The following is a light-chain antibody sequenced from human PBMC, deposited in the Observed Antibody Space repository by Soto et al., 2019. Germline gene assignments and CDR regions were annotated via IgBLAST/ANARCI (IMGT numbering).Light chain of an antibody. J-gene: IGKJ4*01. CDR2: WAS. V-gene: IGKV4-1*01. CDR3: QQYYSPPFT. CDR1: QSVLYSSNNKNY. Sequence: DIVMTQSPDSLAVSLGERATIHCKSSQSVLYSSNNKNYLAWFQQKPGQPPKLLIYWASTRESGVPDRFSGSGSVTDFTLTISSLQAEDVAVYYCQQYYSPPFTFGGGTKVEIK.